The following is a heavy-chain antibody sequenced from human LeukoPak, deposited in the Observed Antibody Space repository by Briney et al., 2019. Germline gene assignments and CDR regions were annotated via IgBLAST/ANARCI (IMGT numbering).Heavy chain of an antibody. J-gene: IGHJ4*02. CDR2: ICPDGTVT. V-gene: IGHV3-74*01. CDR1: GFTFSNYC. Sequence: GGSLRVSCAASGFTFSNYCMRWVRQIPGKGLVWVSRICPDGTVTNYADSVKGRFTISRDNAKNMVFLQMNSLRADDTAVYYCVRDFRSADYWSQGILVTVSS. CDR3: VRDFRSADY.